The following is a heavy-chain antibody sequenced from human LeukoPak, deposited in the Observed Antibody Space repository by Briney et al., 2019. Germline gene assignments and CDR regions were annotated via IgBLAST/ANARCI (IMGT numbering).Heavy chain of an antibody. D-gene: IGHD5-12*01. Sequence: ASVKVSFKASGYTFTGYYMHWVRQAPGRGLEWMGRINPNSGGTNYAQKFQGRVTMTRDTSISTAYMELSRLRSDDTAVYYCARELRGDGVNYWGQGTLVTVSS. J-gene: IGHJ4*02. CDR1: GYTFTGYY. V-gene: IGHV1-2*06. CDR3: ARELRGDGVNY. CDR2: INPNSGGT.